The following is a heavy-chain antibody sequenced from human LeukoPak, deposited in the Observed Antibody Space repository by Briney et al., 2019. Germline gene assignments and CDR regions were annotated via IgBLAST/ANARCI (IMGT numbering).Heavy chain of an antibody. CDR2: IKQDGSEK. CDR3: ATRNWRSNAFYI. CDR1: GFALCSYW. D-gene: IGHD1-1*01. Sequence: GGSLRLSCAASGFALCSYWMRWVRQAPGEGLEWVANIKQDGSEKYYVDSVKGRFTISRDNAKNTRYLPMNSLRAEATALYLFATRNWRSNAFYIWGERTMVTASS. V-gene: IGHV3-7*01. J-gene: IGHJ3*02.